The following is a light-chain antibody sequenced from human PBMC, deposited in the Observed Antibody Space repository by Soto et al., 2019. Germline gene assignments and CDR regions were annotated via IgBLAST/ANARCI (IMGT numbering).Light chain of an antibody. Sequence: DIQMTQSPSTLSASVGDRVTITCRASQSITSWLAWYQQKPGKAPKLLISSLESGVPSRFSGSGSGTEFTLTISSLQPDDFATYYCQQYNSYSEAFGQGTKVELK. CDR1: QSITSW. J-gene: IGKJ1*01. CDR3: QQYNSYSEA. V-gene: IGKV1-5*01. CDR2: S.